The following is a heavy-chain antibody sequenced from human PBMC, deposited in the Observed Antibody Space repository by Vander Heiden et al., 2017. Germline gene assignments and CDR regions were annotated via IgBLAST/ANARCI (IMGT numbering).Heavy chain of an antibody. J-gene: IGHJ4*02. Sequence: QVQLQQWGAGLLKPSETLSLTCAVYGGSFSGYYWSWIRQPPGKGLEWIGEINHSGSTNYNPSLKSRVTISVDTSMNQFSLKLSSVTAADTAVYYCARGRSYYDFWSGNNYWGQGTLVTVSS. CDR2: INHSGST. D-gene: IGHD3-3*01. CDR1: GGSFSGYY. V-gene: IGHV4-34*01. CDR3: ARGRSYYDFWSGNNY.